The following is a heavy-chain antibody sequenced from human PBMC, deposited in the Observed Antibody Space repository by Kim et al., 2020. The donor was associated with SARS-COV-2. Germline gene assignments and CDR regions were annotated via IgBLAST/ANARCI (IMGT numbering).Heavy chain of an antibody. CDR1: GFTFSSYG. D-gene: IGHD2-15*01. CDR2: IWYDGSNK. J-gene: IGHJ4*02. V-gene: IGHV3-33*01. CDR3: ARLGYCSGGSCYRGGGYFDY. Sequence: GGSLRLSCAASGFTFSSYGMHWVRQAPGKGLEWVAVIWYDGSNKYYADSVKGRFTISRDNSKNTLYLQMNSLRAEDTAVYYCARLGYCSGGSCYRGGGYFDYWGQGTLVTVSS.